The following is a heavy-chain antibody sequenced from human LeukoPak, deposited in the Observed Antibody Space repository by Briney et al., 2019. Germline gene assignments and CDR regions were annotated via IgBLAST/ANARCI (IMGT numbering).Heavy chain of an antibody. CDR3: ARNRGVAAHLDY. CDR2: IWSDGTNK. Sequence: GGSLRLSCAASGFTFSNYGMHWVRQAPGKGLEWVAVIWSDGTNKYYADSVRGRFTISRDNSKNTLYLQMSSLRAEDTAVYYCARNRGVAAHLDYWGQGTLVTVSS. J-gene: IGHJ4*02. V-gene: IGHV3-33*01. CDR1: GFTFSNYG. D-gene: IGHD5-12*01.